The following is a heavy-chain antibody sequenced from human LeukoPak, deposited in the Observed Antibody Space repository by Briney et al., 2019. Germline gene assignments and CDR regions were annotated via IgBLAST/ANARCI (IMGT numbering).Heavy chain of an antibody. D-gene: IGHD6-13*01. CDR1: GFTFSSYA. CDR3: TKDSGLIAAAGNFGY. CDR2: ISGSGGST. Sequence: GGSLRLSCAASGFTFSSYAMSWVRQAPGKGLEWVSAISGSGGSTYYADSVKGRFTISRDNSKNTLYLQMNSLRAEDTAVYYCTKDSGLIAAAGNFGYWGQGTLVTVSS. V-gene: IGHV3-23*01. J-gene: IGHJ4*02.